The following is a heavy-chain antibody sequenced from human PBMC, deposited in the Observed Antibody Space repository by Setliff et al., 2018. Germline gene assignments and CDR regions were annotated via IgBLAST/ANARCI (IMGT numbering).Heavy chain of an antibody. CDR1: GGSFSGYY. Sequence: SETLSLTCAVYGGSFSGYYWSWIRQPPGKGLEWIGEINHSGSTNYNPSLKSRVTISVDTSKNQFSLKLSSVTAADTAVYYCARAVAGNFAFCAPGTLVTVSS. V-gene: IGHV4-34*01. J-gene: IGHJ4*01. D-gene: IGHD6-19*01. CDR2: INHSGST. CDR3: ARAVAGNFAF.